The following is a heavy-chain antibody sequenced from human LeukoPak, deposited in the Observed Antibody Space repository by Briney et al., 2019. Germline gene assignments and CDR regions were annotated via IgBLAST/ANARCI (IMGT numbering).Heavy chain of an antibody. CDR2: ISYDGSNK. V-gene: IGHV3-30*01. CDR3: ARDLQQLVFDY. J-gene: IGHJ4*02. Sequence: GRSLRLSCAASGFTFSSYAMHRVRQAPGKGLEWVAVISYDGSNKYYADSVKGRFTISRDNSKNTLYLQMNSLRAEDTAVYYCARDLQQLVFDYWGQGTLVTVSS. D-gene: IGHD6-13*01. CDR1: GFTFSSYA.